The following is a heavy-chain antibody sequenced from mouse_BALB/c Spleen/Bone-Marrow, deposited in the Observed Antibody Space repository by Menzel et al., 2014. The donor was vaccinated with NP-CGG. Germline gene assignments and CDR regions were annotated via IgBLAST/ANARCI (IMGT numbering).Heavy chain of an antibody. Sequence: QVQLQQSGPELVKPGALVKISCKASGYTFTSYDINWAKQRPGQGLESIGWIYPGDGSTKYNEKFKGKATLTSDKSYSAAYMQLSSLTSENSADYFCARSGGDFMDYWGQVTSVAVSS. D-gene: IGHD2-13*01. CDR2: IYPGDGST. CDR3: ARSGGDFMDY. CDR1: GYTFTSYD. J-gene: IGHJ4*01. V-gene: IGHV1S56*01.